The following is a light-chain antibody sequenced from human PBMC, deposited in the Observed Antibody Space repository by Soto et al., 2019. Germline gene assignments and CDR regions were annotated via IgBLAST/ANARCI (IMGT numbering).Light chain of an antibody. CDR1: QSVNSN. Sequence: EIVMTQSPATLSVSPGERVTLSCRACQSVNSNLAWYQQNPGQAPRLLIYGASTRATGIPARFSGSGSGTEFTLTISSLQSEDFGVYYCQQSNDWPLSFGGGTKVEIK. J-gene: IGKJ4*01. CDR3: QQSNDWPLS. CDR2: GAS. V-gene: IGKV3-15*01.